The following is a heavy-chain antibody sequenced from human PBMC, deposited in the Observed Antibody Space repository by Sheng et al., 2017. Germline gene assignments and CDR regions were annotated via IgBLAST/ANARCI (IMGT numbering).Heavy chain of an antibody. Sequence: QVQLVQSGAEVKKPGASVKVSCKASGYTFTSYGISWVRQAPGQGLEWMGWISAYNGNTNYAQKLQGRVTMTTDTSTSTAYMELRSLRSDDTAVYYCARVREAYCGGDCYSYYFDYWGQGTLVTVSS. CDR2: ISAYNGNT. J-gene: IGHJ4*02. V-gene: IGHV1-18*01. D-gene: IGHD2-21*01. CDR3: ARVREAYCGGDCYSYYFDY. CDR1: GYTFTSYG.